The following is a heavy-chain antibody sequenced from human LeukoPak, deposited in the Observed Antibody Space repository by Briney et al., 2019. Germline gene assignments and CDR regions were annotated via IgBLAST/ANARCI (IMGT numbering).Heavy chain of an antibody. CDR2: ISYDGSNK. Sequence: GGSLRLSCAASGFTFSSYAMHWVCQAPGKGLEWVAVISYDGSNKYYADSVKGRFTISRDNSKNTLYLQMNSLRAEDTAVYYCAREGYYDSSSDYWGQGTLVTVSS. J-gene: IGHJ4*02. D-gene: IGHD3-22*01. V-gene: IGHV3-30-3*01. CDR3: AREGYYDSSSDY. CDR1: GFTFSSYA.